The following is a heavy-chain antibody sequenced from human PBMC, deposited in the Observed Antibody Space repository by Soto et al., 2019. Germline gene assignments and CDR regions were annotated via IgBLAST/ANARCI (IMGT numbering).Heavy chain of an antibody. CDR1: GDSITSGGYS. J-gene: IGHJ4*02. D-gene: IGHD3-22*01. Sequence: QVQLQESGSGLVKPSETLSLTCSVSGDSITSGGYSWSWIRQQPRRGLEWIGYIYHTGSASYSPSLKGRVTISVDKSKYQFSLSLNSVTAADTAIYYCARAHYGPSGYYFDSWGQGSLFTVSS. CDR3: ARAHYGPSGYYFDS. V-gene: IGHV4-30-2*01. CDR2: IYHTGSA.